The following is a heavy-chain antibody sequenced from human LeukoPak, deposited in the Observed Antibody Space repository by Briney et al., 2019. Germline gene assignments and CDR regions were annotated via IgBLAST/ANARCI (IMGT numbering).Heavy chain of an antibody. Sequence: ASVKVSCTAPGYTFSGSFMHWVRQAPGQGLEWMGWIKPNSAGTRYAQKFQGRFTMTRDTSASTAYMELSSLRSEDTAVYYCARLGGDYEYDYWGQGTLVTVSS. V-gene: IGHV1-2*02. D-gene: IGHD4-17*01. CDR1: GYTFSGSF. J-gene: IGHJ4*02. CDR3: ARLGGDYEYDY. CDR2: IKPNSAGT.